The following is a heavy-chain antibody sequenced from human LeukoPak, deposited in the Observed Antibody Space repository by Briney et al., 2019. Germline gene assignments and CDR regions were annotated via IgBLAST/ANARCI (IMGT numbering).Heavy chain of an antibody. CDR3: AKDLDSGYDWLVDY. CDR2: IGRSGFTT. D-gene: IGHD5-12*01. J-gene: IGHJ4*02. Sequence: GGSLRLSCAASGFTLRNYAVTWVRQAPGKGLEWVSAIGRSGFTTYYADSVKGRFTISRDNSKNTLYLQMNSLRAEDTAVYYCAKDLDSGYDWLVDYWGQGTLVTVSS. V-gene: IGHV3-23*01. CDR1: GFTLRNYA.